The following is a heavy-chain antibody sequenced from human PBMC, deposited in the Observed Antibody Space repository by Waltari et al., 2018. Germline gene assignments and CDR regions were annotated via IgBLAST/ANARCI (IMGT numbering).Heavy chain of an antibody. J-gene: IGHJ6*03. CDR3: ARHIADYYYYYMDV. CDR2: IYHSGST. V-gene: IGHV4-38-2*01. Sequence: QVQLQESGPGLVKPSETLSLTCAVSGYSLSSGYYWGWIRQPPGKGLEWIGSIYHSGSTYYNPSLKSRVTISVDTSKNQFSLKLSSVTAADTAVYYCARHIADYYYYYMDVWGKGTTVTVSS. D-gene: IGHD2-21*01. CDR1: GYSLSSGYY.